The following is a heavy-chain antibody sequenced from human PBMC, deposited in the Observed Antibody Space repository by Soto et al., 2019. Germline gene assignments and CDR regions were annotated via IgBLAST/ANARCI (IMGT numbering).Heavy chain of an antibody. J-gene: IGHJ4*02. Sequence: EVQLVQSGAEVKKPGESLKISCKGSGYKFSNYWIVWVRQMPGKGLESMGIIYPDDSDTRYSPSFQGQVTISADKSISTGYLQWRSLKASETGIYYCASASGHYFDYWGQGTLVTVSS. CDR2: IYPDDSDT. CDR3: ASASGHYFDY. CDR1: GYKFSNYW. D-gene: IGHD1-26*01. V-gene: IGHV5-51*03.